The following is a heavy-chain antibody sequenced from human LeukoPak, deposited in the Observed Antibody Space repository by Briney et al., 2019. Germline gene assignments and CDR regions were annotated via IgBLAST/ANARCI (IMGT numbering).Heavy chain of an antibody. V-gene: IGHV4-59*04. CDR1: GGSISSYY. J-gene: IGHJ4*02. CDR2: IYYSGST. D-gene: IGHD3-3*01. CDR3: ARLDYDFWSGNHDY. Sequence: PSETLSLTCTVSGGSISSYYWSWIRQPPGKGLEWIGSIYYSGSTFYNPSLQSRVTISVDTSKNQFSLRLSSVSAADTAVYYCARLDYDFWSGNHDYWGQGTLVTVSS.